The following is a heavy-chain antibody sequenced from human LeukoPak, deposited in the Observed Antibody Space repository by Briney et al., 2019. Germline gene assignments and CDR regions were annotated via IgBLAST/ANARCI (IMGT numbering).Heavy chain of an antibody. CDR3: ASRSTYIRPGGENWFDP. D-gene: IGHD2/OR15-2a*01. J-gene: IGHJ5*02. CDR2: IYHSGST. Sequence: SGTLSLTCAVSGGSISSSNWWSWVRQPPGKGLEWIGEIYHSGSTNYNPSLKSRVTISVDKSKNQFSLKLSSVTAADTAVYYCASRSTYIRPGGENWFDPWGQGTLVTVSS. V-gene: IGHV4-4*02. CDR1: GGSISSSNW.